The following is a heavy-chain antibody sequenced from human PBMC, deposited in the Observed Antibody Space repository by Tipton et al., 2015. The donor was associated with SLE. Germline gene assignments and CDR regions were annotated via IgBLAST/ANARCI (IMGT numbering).Heavy chain of an antibody. CDR2: TYYRSKWYN. CDR3: SRGRNSGFDL. CDR1: GDSVSSNTVA. V-gene: IGHV6-1*01. J-gene: IGHJ4*02. Sequence: GLVKPSQTLSLTCAISGDSVSSNTVAWNWIRQSPSRGLEWLGRTYYRSKWYNDYAASVRSRITVNPDTSKNQFSLQLSSVTPEDTAVYFCSRGRNSGFDLWGQGTPVTVSS. D-gene: IGHD1-26*01.